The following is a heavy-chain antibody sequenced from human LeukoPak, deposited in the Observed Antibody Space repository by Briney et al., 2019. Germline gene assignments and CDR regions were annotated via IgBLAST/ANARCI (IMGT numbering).Heavy chain of an antibody. CDR1: GGYISSYY. CDR2: IYYSGST. V-gene: IGHV4-59*08. Sequence: SETLSLTCTVSGGYISSYYWSWIRQPPGKGLEWIGYIYYSGSTNYNPSLKSRVTISVDTSKNQFSLKLSSVTAADTAVYYCARHSRDGFIEPYFDYWGQGTLVTVSS. CDR3: ARHSRDGFIEPYFDY. D-gene: IGHD5-24*01. J-gene: IGHJ4*02.